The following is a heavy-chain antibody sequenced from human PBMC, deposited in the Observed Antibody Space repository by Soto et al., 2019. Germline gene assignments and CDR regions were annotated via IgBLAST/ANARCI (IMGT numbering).Heavy chain of an antibody. CDR3: ARDKSGIVGARYFDY. CDR1: GGTYSSYA. V-gene: IGHV1-69*01. CDR2: IIPIYGTA. Sequence: QVQLVQSGAEVKKPGSSVKVSCKAFGGTYSSYAITWERQAPVQGLEWMGGIIPIYGTANNAQKFKDRVTITADESTSTAYMELSSLRSEDTAVYYCARDKSGIVGARYFDYWGQGTLVTVSS. D-gene: IGHD1-26*01. J-gene: IGHJ4*02.